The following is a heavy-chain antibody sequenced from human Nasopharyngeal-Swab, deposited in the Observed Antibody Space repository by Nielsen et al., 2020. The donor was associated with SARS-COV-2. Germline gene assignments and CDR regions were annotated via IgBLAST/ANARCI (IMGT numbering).Heavy chain of an antibody. J-gene: IGHJ4*02. CDR3: ARAYYYDSSGCHFDY. V-gene: IGHV2-5*02. CDR2: IYWDDDK. Sequence: WIRQPPGKALEWLALIYWDDDKRYSPSLKSRLTITKDTSKNQVVLTMTNMDPVDTATYYCARAYYYDSSGCHFDYWGQGTLVTVFS. D-gene: IGHD3-22*01.